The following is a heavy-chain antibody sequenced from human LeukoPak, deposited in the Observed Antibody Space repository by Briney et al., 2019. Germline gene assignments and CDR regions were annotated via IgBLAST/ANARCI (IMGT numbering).Heavy chain of an antibody. V-gene: IGHV3-74*01. CDR3: ALPLRDGDFYFDY. D-gene: IGHD4-17*01. J-gene: IGHJ4*02. Sequence: VQPGGSLRLSCAASGFTFSNYWMHWVRQAPGKGLVWVSRINRDGRSTNYADSVKGRFTISRDNAKNTVFLQMNSLRVEDTAVYYCALPLRDGDFYFDYWGQGTLVTVSS. CDR1: GFTFSNYW. CDR2: INRDGRST.